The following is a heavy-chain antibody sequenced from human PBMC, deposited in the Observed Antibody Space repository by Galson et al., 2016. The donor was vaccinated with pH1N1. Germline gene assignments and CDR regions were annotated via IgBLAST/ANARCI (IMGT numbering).Heavy chain of an antibody. D-gene: IGHD3-10*01. CDR1: GYSFTTYG. J-gene: IGHJ6*02. CDR2: ISAYTCNT. CDR3: ARSLVQGVVSQYYGMDV. Sequence: SVKVSCKASGYSFTTYGISWVRQAPGQGLEWMGWISAYTCNTNYAQKFRGRLTMTTDTSTSTATMEVRSLRSDDTAVYYCARSLVQGVVSQYYGMDVWGQGTTVTVSS. V-gene: IGHV1-18*01.